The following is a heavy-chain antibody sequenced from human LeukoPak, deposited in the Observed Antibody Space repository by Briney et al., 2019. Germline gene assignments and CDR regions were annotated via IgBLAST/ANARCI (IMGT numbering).Heavy chain of an antibody. Sequence: SETLSLTCTVFGGSISSSSYYWGWIRQPPGKGLEWIGSIFYSGSTYYNPSLESRVTISVDTSKNQFSLKLSSVTAADTAVYYCARQFYYDSGGSHYWGQGTLVTVSS. D-gene: IGHD3-22*01. J-gene: IGHJ4*02. CDR1: GGSISSSSYY. CDR3: ARQFYYDSGGSHY. CDR2: IFYSGST. V-gene: IGHV4-39*01.